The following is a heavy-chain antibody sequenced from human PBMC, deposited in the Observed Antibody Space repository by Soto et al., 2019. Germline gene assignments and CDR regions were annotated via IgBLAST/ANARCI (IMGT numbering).Heavy chain of an antibody. CDR2: ISSSGSTI. Sequence: GGSLRLSSATSGCTFSDYYISWSRQAPGKGLEWVSYISSSGSTIYYADSVKGRFTISRDNAKNSLYPQMNSLRADDTAVYYSGRSTNYSYYMEVWGKGTT. V-gene: IGHV3-11*01. CDR1: GCTFSDYY. J-gene: IGHJ6*03. CDR3: GRSTNYSYYMEV. D-gene: IGHD2-15*01.